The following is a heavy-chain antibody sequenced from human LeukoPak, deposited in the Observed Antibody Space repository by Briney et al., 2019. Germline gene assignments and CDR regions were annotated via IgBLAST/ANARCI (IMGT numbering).Heavy chain of an antibody. CDR1: GGSISSGGYY. J-gene: IGHJ5*02. CDR2: IYYSGST. D-gene: IGHD2-15*01. CDR3: ARGVGTRWFDP. Sequence: PSETLSLTCTVSGGSISSGGYYWSWIRQHPGKGLEWIGYIYYSGSTYYNPSLKSRVTISVDTSKNQFTLKLSSVTAADTAVYYCARGVGTRWFDPWGQGTLVTVSS. V-gene: IGHV4-31*03.